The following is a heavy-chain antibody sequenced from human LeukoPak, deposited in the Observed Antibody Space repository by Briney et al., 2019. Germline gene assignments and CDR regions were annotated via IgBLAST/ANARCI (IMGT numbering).Heavy chain of an antibody. Sequence: KTSETLSLTCAVYGGSFSGYYWSWIRQPPGKGLEWIGEINHSGSTNYNPSLKSRVTISVDTSKNQFSLKLSSVTAADTAVYYCARTAYYYDSGYFDYWGQGTLVTVSS. CDR1: GGSFSGYY. J-gene: IGHJ4*02. CDR2: INHSGST. V-gene: IGHV4-34*01. D-gene: IGHD3-22*01. CDR3: ARTAYYYDSGYFDY.